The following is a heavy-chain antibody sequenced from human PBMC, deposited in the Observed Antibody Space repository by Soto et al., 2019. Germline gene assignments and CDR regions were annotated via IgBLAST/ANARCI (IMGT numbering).Heavy chain of an antibody. CDR1: GGSFSGYY. Sequence: PSETLSLTCAVYGGSFSGYYGSWIRQPPGKGLEWIGEINHSGSTNYNPSLKSRVTISVDTSKNQFSLKLSSVTAADTAVYYCASQILYYMDVWGKGTTVTVSS. D-gene: IGHD2-15*01. CDR2: INHSGST. V-gene: IGHV4-34*01. J-gene: IGHJ6*03. CDR3: ASQILYYMDV.